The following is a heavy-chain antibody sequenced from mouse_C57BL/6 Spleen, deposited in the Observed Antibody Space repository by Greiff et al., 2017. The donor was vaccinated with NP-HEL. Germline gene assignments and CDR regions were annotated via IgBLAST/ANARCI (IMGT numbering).Heavy chain of an antibody. V-gene: IGHV1-4*01. CDR3: ARNGDY. CDR2: INPSSGYT. CDR1: GYTFTSYT. Sequence: QVHVKQSGAELARPGASVKMSCKASGYTFTSYTMHWVKQRPGQGLEWIGYINPSSGYTKYNQKFKDKATLTADKSSSTAYMQLSSQTSEDSAVYYCARNGDYWGQGTTLTVSS. J-gene: IGHJ2*01.